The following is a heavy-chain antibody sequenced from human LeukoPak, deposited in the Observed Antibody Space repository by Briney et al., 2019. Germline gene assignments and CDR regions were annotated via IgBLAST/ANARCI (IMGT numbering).Heavy chain of an antibody. Sequence: HPGGSLRLSCAASGFTFSDHYMDWVRQAPGKGLEWVGRTRTKANSYTTEYAASVKGRFTISRDDSKNSLYLQMNSLKTEDTAVYYCAVGATTYYYYGMDVWGQGTTVTVSS. CDR2: TRTKANSYTT. CDR3: AVGATTYYYYGMDV. J-gene: IGHJ6*02. D-gene: IGHD1-26*01. V-gene: IGHV3-72*01. CDR1: GFTFSDHY.